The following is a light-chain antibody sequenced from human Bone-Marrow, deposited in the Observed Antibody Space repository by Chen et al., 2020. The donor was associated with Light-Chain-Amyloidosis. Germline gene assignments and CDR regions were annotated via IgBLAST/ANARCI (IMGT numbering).Light chain of an antibody. Sequence: NFMLPQPHSVSESPGKSVIISCTRSSGSIATNYVQWYQQRPGSSPTTVIYEDDQRPSGVPDRFSGSIDRSSNSASLTISGLKTEDEADYYCQSYQGSSQGVFGGGTKLTVL. CDR1: SGSIATNY. CDR2: EDD. CDR3: QSYQGSSQGV. J-gene: IGLJ3*02. V-gene: IGLV6-57*01.